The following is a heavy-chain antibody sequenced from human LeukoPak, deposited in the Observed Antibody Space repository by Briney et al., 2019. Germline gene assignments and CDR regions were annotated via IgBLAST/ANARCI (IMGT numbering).Heavy chain of an antibody. D-gene: IGHD2-2*01. CDR1: GYTFTGYY. J-gene: IGHJ3*02. V-gene: IGHV1-2*02. CDR2: INPNSGGT. CDR3: ARDSFDIVVVPAAPEEDAFDI. Sequence: ASVKVSCKASGYTFTGYYMHWVRQAPGQGLEWMGWINPNSGGTNYAQKFQGRVTMTRDTSISAAYMELSRLRSDDTAVYYCARDSFDIVVVPAAPEEDAFDIWGQGTMVTVSS.